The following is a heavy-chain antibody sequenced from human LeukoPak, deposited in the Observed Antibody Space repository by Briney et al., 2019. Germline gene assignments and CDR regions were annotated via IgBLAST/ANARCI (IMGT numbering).Heavy chain of an antibody. D-gene: IGHD1-26*01. CDR3: ARADSNNWDAKYYFDY. V-gene: IGHV1-2*06. CDR2: INPNSGGT. J-gene: IGHJ4*02. Sequence: GASVKVSCKASGYTFTSYYTHWVRQAPGQGLEWMGRINPNSGGTNYAQKFQGRVTMTRDTSITTAYMELSRLRSDDTAVYYCARADSNNWDAKYYFDYWGQGALVTVSS. CDR1: GYTFTSYY.